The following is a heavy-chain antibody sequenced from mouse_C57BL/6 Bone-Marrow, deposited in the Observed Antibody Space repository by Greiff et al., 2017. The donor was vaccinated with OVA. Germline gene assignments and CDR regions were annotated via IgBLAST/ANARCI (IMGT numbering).Heavy chain of an antibody. CDR2: IRSKSNNYAT. J-gene: IGHJ4*01. D-gene: IGHD1-1*01. V-gene: IGHV10-1*01. CDR3: VRGGNSITTVVGYAMDY. Sequence: EVKVVESGGGLVQPKGSLKLSCAASGFSFNTYAMNWVRQAPGKGLEWVARIRSKSNNYATYYADSVKDRFTISRDDSESMLYLQMNNLKTEDTAMYYCVRGGNSITTVVGYAMDYWGQGTSVTVSS. CDR1: GFSFNTYA.